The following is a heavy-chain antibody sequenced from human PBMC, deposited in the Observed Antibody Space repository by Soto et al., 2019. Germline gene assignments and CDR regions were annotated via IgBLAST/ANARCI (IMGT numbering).Heavy chain of an antibody. CDR3: AKESMPEHYGDTLFDY. J-gene: IGHJ4*02. V-gene: IGHV3-23*01. CDR2: FSAGGRA. Sequence: GGSLRLSCAASGFSINNYAVSWVRQAPGKGLEWVSTFSAGGRAYYADSVRGRFPVARDRSQNTVDLQISVLRPEDSAVYYCAKESMPEHYGDTLFDYWGQGTRVTVSS. CDR1: GFSINNYA. D-gene: IGHD4-17*01.